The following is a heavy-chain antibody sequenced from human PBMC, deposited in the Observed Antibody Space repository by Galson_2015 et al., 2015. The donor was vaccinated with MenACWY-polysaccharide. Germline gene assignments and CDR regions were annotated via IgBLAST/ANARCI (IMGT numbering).Heavy chain of an antibody. Sequence: LSLTCNVSRGSISSYYWSWIRQPVGKGLEWIGRISTSGSSAYNPSLKSRVTMSIDTSKNHFSLTLNSVTAADTAVYFCARVGYSCYDSRLEYWGQGILVTVSS. J-gene: IGHJ4*02. CDR3: ARVGYSCYDSRLEY. D-gene: IGHD5-12*01. CDR1: RGSISSYY. CDR2: ISTSGSS. V-gene: IGHV4-4*07.